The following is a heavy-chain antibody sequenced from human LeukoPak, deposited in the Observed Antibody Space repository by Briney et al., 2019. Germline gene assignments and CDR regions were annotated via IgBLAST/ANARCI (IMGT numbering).Heavy chain of an antibody. CDR2: ISGSGSPI. CDR3: ARVPYSSGWYNFDY. CDR1: GFTFSSYW. V-gene: IGHV3-48*04. J-gene: IGHJ4*02. D-gene: IGHD6-19*01. Sequence: GGSLRLSCAASGFTFSSYWMDWVRQAPGKGLEWVSYISGSGSPIYYADSVKGRFTISRDNAKNSLYLQMSSLRVEDTAVYYCARVPYSSGWYNFDYWGQGTLVTVSS.